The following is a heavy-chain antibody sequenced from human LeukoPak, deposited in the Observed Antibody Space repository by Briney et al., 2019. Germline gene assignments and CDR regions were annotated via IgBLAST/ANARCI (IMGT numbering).Heavy chain of an antibody. CDR1: GGTVRGYA. CDR2: IIPIFGTA. CDR3: ARESGSAHY. V-gene: IGHV1-69*05. D-gene: IGHD1-26*01. J-gene: IGHJ4*02. Sequence: SVTLSCEPSGGTVRGYAIIWVRRAPGQELEWMGGIIPIFGTANYAQKFQGRVTITTDESTSTAYMELSSLRSEDTAVYYCARESGSAHYWGQGTLVTVTS.